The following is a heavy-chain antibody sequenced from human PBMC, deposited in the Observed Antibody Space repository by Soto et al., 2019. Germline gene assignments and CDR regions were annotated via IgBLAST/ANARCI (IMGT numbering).Heavy chain of an antibody. CDR2: IYWDDDK. D-gene: IGHD3-3*01. V-gene: IGHV2-5*02. Sequence: QITLYESGPPQVNPRQTLTLTCTFSGFSLTTSGVGVGWIRQSPGKAPEWLALIYWDDDKRYSPSLKSRLTITKDTSKNQVVLTMADLDPADTATYYCAHRVLRTVFGLVTTTAIYFDFWGQGTPVAVSS. J-gene: IGHJ4*02. CDR3: AHRVLRTVFGLVTTTAIYFDF. CDR1: GFSLTTSGVG.